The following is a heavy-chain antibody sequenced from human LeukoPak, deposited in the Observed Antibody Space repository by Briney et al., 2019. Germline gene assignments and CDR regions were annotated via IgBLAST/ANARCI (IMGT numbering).Heavy chain of an antibody. CDR3: ASLGSGRFFDL. CDR2: IYTSGNT. CDR1: GGSIRSYH. Sequence: PSETLSLTCTVSGGSIRSYHWSWIRQPAGKGLEWVGLIYTSGNTKYNSSLKSRVSMSVDTSKNQFSLKLRSVTAAGTAVYFCASLGSGRFFDLWGRGTLVTVSS. V-gene: IGHV4-4*07. J-gene: IGHJ2*01. D-gene: IGHD3-16*01.